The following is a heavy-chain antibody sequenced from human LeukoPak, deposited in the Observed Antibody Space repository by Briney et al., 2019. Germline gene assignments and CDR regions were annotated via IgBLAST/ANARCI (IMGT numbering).Heavy chain of an antibody. CDR2: IKQDGSED. CDR3: ARGGTPRVRVAINWFDP. CDR1: GFTFSSYW. D-gene: IGHD2-15*01. J-gene: IGHJ5*02. V-gene: IGHV3-7*03. Sequence: PGGSLRLSCAASGFTFSSYWMSWLRQAPGKGLEWVANIKQDGSEDYYVDSVKGRFTISRDNAQNSLYLQMITLRDEDTAVYYCARGGTPRVRVAINWFDPWGQGTLVTVAS.